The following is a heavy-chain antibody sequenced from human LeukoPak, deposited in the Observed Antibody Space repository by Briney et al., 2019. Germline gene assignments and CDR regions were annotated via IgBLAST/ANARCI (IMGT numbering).Heavy chain of an antibody. CDR3: ASDKGYNRFDP. CDR1: DFTFSNYW. Sequence: GGSLRLSCTASDFTFSNYWMAWLRQAPGRGLEWVANMNEDGSVKNYVGSVQGRFTISRDNAKKSLYLQTNSLRVDDTAMYFCASDKGYNRFDPWGQGTLVTVSS. CDR2: MNEDGSVK. J-gene: IGHJ5*02. V-gene: IGHV3-7*04.